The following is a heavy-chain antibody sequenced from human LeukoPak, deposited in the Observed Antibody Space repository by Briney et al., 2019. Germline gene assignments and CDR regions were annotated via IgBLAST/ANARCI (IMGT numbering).Heavy chain of an antibody. J-gene: IGHJ5*02. CDR1: GGTFSSYA. D-gene: IGHD5-18*01. Sequence: ASVKVSCKASGGTFSSYAISWVRQAPGQGLKWMGGIIPIFGTANYAQKFQGRVTITADESTSTAYMELSSLRSEDTAVYYCAREVSGYSYGYLTWLDPWGQGTLVTVSS. CDR3: AREVSGYSYGYLTWLDP. CDR2: IIPIFGTA. V-gene: IGHV1-69*13.